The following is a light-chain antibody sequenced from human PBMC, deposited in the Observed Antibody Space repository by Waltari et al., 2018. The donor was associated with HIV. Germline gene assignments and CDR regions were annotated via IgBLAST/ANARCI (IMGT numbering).Light chain of an antibody. CDR2: LGS. V-gene: IGKV2-28*01. J-gene: IGKJ2*01. CDR3: MQALQTPYT. Sequence: DIVMTQSPLSLPVTPGAPASISCRPSQSLLHSNGYNYLDWYLQKPGQSPQLLIYLGSNRASGVPDRFSGSGSGTDFTLKISRVEAEDVGVYYCMQALQTPYTFGLGTKLQIK. CDR1: QSLLHSNGYNY.